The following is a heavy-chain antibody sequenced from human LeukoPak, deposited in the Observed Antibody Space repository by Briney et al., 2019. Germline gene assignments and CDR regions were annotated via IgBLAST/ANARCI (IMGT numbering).Heavy chain of an antibody. CDR1: GGSISSYY. J-gene: IGHJ4*02. V-gene: IGHV4-59*08. D-gene: IGHD5-12*01. CDR2: IYYSGST. Sequence: SETLSLTCTVSGGSISSYYWSWIRQPPGKGLEWIGDIYYSGSTNYNPSLKSRVTISVDTSKNQFSLKLSSVTAADTAVYYCARHGRYSGYDYGYFDYWGQGTLVTVSS. CDR3: ARHGRYSGYDYGYFDY.